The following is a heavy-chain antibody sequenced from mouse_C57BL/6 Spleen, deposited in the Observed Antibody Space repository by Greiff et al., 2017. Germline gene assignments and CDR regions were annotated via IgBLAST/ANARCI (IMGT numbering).Heavy chain of an antibody. Sequence: EVQVVESGGGLVKPGGSLKLSCAASGFTFSDYGMPWVCQAPEKGLAWVAYISSGSSTIYYADTVKGRFTISRDNAKNTLFLQMTSLRSEDTAMYYCARDGSELGFAYWGQVTLVTVSA. CDR2: ISSGSSTI. J-gene: IGHJ3*01. V-gene: IGHV5-17*01. CDR1: GFTFSDYG. CDR3: ARDGSELGFAY. D-gene: IGHD1-1*01.